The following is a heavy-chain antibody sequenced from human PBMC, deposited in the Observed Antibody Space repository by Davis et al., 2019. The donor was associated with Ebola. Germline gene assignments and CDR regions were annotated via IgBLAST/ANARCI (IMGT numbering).Heavy chain of an antibody. CDR3: ASGYSSSRGYFQH. J-gene: IGHJ1*01. D-gene: IGHD6-6*01. CDR2: INPSGGNT. Sequence: ASVKVSCKASGYTFNSHYMHWVRQAPGQGLEWMGIINPSGGNTRYEQRFQGRVTMTRDTSTSTVYMELSSLRSEDTAVYYCASGYSSSRGYFQHWGQGTLVTVSS. CDR1: GYTFNSHY. V-gene: IGHV1-46*02.